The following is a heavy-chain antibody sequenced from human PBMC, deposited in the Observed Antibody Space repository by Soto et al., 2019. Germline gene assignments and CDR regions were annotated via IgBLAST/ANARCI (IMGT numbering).Heavy chain of an antibody. Sequence: SETLSLTCTVSGGSISSYYWSWIRQPPGKGLEWIGYIYYSGNTNYNPSLKSRVTISVDTSKNQFSLKLSSVTAADTAVYYCARLIAARPYYYYYMDVWGKGTTVTVSS. CDR3: ARLIAARPYYYYYMDV. CDR1: GGSISSYY. D-gene: IGHD6-6*01. CDR2: IYYSGNT. V-gene: IGHV4-59*01. J-gene: IGHJ6*03.